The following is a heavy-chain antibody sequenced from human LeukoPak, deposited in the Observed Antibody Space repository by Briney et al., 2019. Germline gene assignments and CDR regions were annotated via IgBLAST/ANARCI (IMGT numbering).Heavy chain of an antibody. CDR3: ARDPTSPYCSGGSCYSNWFDP. V-gene: IGHV3-74*01. D-gene: IGHD2-15*01. J-gene: IGHJ5*02. CDR1: GFTFSSYW. CDR2: INSDGSST. Sequence: GGSLRLSCAASGFTFSSYWMHWVRQAPGKGLVWVSRINSDGSSTSYADSVKGRFTISRDNAKNTLYLQMNSLRAEDTAVYYCARDPTSPYCSGGSCYSNWFDPWGQGTLVTVSS.